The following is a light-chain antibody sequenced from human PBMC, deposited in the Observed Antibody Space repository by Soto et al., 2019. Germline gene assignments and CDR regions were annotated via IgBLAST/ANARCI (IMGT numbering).Light chain of an antibody. Sequence: IVMTQSRAALSVSPGERATLSCRAGQSISSNLAWYQQKPGQAPRLVMYDASTRATGIPARFSGSGSGTEFTLTISSLQSEDFAVYYCQQYNNWLSFGPGTKVDIK. J-gene: IGKJ3*01. V-gene: IGKV3-15*01. CDR2: DAS. CDR3: QQYNNWLS. CDR1: QSISSN.